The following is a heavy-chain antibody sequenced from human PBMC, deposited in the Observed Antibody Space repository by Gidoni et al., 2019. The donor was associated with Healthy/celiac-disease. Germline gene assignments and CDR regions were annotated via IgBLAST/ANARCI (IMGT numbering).Heavy chain of an antibody. CDR2: SSCNSGSI. CDR3: AKGYAAGYDSSGYYPPTFDP. D-gene: IGHD3-22*01. J-gene: IGHJ5*02. Sequence: EVQLVESGGGLVQPGRSLRLSCAASGFTFDAFAMHWVRQAPGKGLEWVSGSSCNSGSIGYADSVKGRFTISRDNAKNSLYLQMNSLRAEDTALYYCAKGYAAGYDSSGYYPPTFDPWGQGTLVTVSS. V-gene: IGHV3-9*01. CDR1: GFTFDAFA.